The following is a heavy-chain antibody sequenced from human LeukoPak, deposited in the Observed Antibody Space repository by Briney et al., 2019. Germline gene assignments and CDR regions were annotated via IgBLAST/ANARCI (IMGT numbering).Heavy chain of an antibody. CDR2: IYYSGST. D-gene: IGHD6-13*01. Sequence: SETLSLTCTVSGGSISSSRYYWGWIRQPPGKGLEWIGSIYYSGSTYYNPSLKSRVTISVDTSKNQFSLKLSSVTAADTAVYYCARVASSSWYQPSYFDYWGQGTLVIVSS. CDR1: GGSISSSRYY. V-gene: IGHV4-39*07. CDR3: ARVASSSWYQPSYFDY. J-gene: IGHJ4*02.